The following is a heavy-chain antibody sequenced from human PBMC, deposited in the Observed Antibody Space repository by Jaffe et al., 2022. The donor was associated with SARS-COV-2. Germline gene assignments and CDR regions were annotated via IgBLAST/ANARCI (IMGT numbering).Heavy chain of an antibody. CDR2: IKQDGGEE. Sequence: EVQLVESGGGLVQPGGSLTLSCATYGLTLSNYWMSWVRQAPGKGLEWVASIKQDGGEEYSVDSVKGRFTISRDNAKNSLSLQMNNLRVEDTAVYYCARQRNVGTYYSPLYYLDYWGQGALVTVSS. D-gene: IGHD1-26*01. CDR3: ARQRNVGTYYSPLYYLDY. V-gene: IGHV3-7*01. CDR1: GLTLSNYW. J-gene: IGHJ4*02.